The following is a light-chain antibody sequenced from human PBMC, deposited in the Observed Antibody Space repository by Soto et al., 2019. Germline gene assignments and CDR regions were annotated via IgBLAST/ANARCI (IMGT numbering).Light chain of an antibody. CDR3: SSYTTSDTWV. CDR1: SSDIGAYNH. CDR2: EVT. J-gene: IGLJ3*02. V-gene: IGLV2-14*01. Sequence: QSALTQPVSVSGSPGQSITISCTGTSSDIGAYNHVSWYQQYPGKAPTLMIYEVTNRPSGVSSRFSGSKSGNTASLTISGLQAEDEGDYYCSSYTTSDTWVFGGGTKLTVL.